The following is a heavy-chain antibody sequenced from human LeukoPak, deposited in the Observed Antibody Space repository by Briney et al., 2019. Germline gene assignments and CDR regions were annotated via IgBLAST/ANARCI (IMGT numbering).Heavy chain of an antibody. CDR2: FDPEDGET. D-gene: IGHD3-10*01. V-gene: IGHV1-24*01. Sequence: GASVKVSCKVSGYTLTELSMHWVRQAPGKGLEWMGGFDPEDGETVYAQNFQGRVTMTEDTSTDTAYMELSSLRSDDTAVYYCATDQRGAGLGFRYGSGSYNGLDVWGQGTTVTVSS. J-gene: IGHJ6*02. CDR1: GYTLTELS. CDR3: ATDQRGAGLGFRYGSGSYNGLDV.